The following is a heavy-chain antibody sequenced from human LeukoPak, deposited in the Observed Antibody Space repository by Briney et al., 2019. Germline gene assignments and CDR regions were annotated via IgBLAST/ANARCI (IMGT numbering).Heavy chain of an antibody. CDR3: ARHGPVRGVISYYYYMDV. Sequence: GESLKISCKGSGYSFTSYWIGWVRQMPGKGLGWMGIIYPGDSETRYSPSFQGQVTISADKSISTAYLQGSSLKASDTAMYYCARHGPVRGVISYYYYMDVWGKGTTVTVSS. CDR1: GYSFTSYW. CDR2: IYPGDSET. D-gene: IGHD3-10*01. V-gene: IGHV5-51*01. J-gene: IGHJ6*03.